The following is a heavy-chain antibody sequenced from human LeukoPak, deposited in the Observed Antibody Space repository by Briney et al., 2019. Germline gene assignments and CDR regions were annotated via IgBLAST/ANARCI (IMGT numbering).Heavy chain of an antibody. CDR1: GFTFSDYY. Sequence: GGSLRLSCAASGFTFSDYYMSWIRQAPGKGLEWVSYISSSGSTIYYADSVKGRFTISRDNAKNSLYLQMNSLRAEDTAVYYCASVGLDIVVVPAAIGDYYFDYWGQGTLVTVSS. CDR3: ASVGLDIVVVPAAIGDYYFDY. J-gene: IGHJ4*02. D-gene: IGHD2-2*03. CDR2: ISSSGSTI. V-gene: IGHV3-11*04.